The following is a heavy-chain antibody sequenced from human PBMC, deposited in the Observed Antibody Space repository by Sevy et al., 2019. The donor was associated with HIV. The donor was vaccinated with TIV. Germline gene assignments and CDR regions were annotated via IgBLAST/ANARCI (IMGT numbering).Heavy chain of an antibody. V-gene: IGHV4-38-2*01. CDR2: IYHSGST. J-gene: IGHJ5*02. CDR1: GYSISSGYY. Sequence: SETLSLTCAVSGYSISSGYYWGWIRQPPGKGLEWIGSIYHSGSTYYNPSLKSRVTISVDTPKNQFSLKLSSVTAADTAVYYCARHGGDIVVVPAAILLGGRGVSMFDPWGQGTLVTVSS. D-gene: IGHD2-2*01. CDR3: ARHGGDIVVVPAAILLGGRGVSMFDP.